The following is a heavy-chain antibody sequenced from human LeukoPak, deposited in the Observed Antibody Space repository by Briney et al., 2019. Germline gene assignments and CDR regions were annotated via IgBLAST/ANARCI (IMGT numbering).Heavy chain of an antibody. J-gene: IGHJ4*02. Sequence: GGSLRLSCAASGFTFSSYGMHWVRQAPGKGLEWVAVISYDGSNKYYADSVKGRFTISRDNSKNTLYLQMNSLRAEDTAVYYCAKTRHAYYDFWSGFSNWYYFDYWGQGTLVTVSS. V-gene: IGHV3-30*18. D-gene: IGHD3-3*01. CDR2: ISYDGSNK. CDR3: AKTRHAYYDFWSGFSNWYYFDY. CDR1: GFTFSSYG.